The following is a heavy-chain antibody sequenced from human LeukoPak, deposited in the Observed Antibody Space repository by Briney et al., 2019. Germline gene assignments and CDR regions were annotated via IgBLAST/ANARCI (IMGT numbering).Heavy chain of an antibody. J-gene: IGHJ4*02. CDR1: GGSISSGDYY. Sequence: SETLSLTCTVSGGSISSGDYYWSWIRQPPGKGLEWIGYIYYSGSTYYNPSLKSRVTISVDTSKNQFSLKLSSVTAADTAVYYCARAHAPYDSSGYPDYWGQGTLVTVSS. CDR2: IYYSGST. CDR3: ARAHAPYDSSGYPDY. V-gene: IGHV4-30-4*01. D-gene: IGHD3-22*01.